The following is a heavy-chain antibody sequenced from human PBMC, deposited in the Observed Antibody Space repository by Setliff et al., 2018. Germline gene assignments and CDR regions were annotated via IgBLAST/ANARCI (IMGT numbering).Heavy chain of an antibody. CDR1: EFTFSRYF. V-gene: IGHV3-23*01. CDR2: ISGSGGDT. J-gene: IGHJ4*02. D-gene: IGHD3-10*01. CDR3: ATSTSITYYFDS. Sequence: GGSLSLSCVPSEFTFSRYFMTWVRQAPGKGLEWIASISGSGGDTDSADSMKGRFTISRDNSKNTLYLQMNSLRPEDTAIYYCATSTSITYYFDSWGQGTLVTVSS.